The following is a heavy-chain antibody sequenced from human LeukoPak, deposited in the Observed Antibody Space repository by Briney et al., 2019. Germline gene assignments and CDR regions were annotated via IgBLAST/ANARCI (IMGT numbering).Heavy chain of an antibody. CDR1: GFTFSSYG. J-gene: IGHJ6*03. CDR2: IRYDGSNK. D-gene: IGHD5-12*01. V-gene: IGHV3-30*02. CDR3: AKGNVATSSHYYYYYMDV. Sequence: GGSLRLSCAASGFTFSSYGMHWVRQAPGKGLEWVAFIRYDGSNKYYADSVKGRFTISRDNSKNTLYLQMNSLRAEDTAVYYCAKGNVATSSHYYYYYMDVWGKGTTVTVSS.